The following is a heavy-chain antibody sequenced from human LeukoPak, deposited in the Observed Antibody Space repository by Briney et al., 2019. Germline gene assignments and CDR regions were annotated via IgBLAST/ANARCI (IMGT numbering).Heavy chain of an antibody. Sequence: ASVKVPCKASGYTFTGYYMHWVRQAPGQGLEWMGWIKPNSGGTNYAQKFQGRVTMTRDTSISTAYMELSRLRSDDTAVYYCARDDLSLGYCSSTSCCRTNDAFDIWGQGTMVTVSS. CDR3: ARDDLSLGYCSSTSCCRTNDAFDI. J-gene: IGHJ3*02. D-gene: IGHD2-2*01. CDR1: GYTFTGYY. V-gene: IGHV1-2*02. CDR2: IKPNSGGT.